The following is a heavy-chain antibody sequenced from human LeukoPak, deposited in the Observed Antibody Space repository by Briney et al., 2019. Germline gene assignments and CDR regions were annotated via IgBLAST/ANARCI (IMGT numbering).Heavy chain of an antibody. CDR3: ASTYSGSYYARGGDAFDI. V-gene: IGHV1-46*01. D-gene: IGHD1-26*01. CDR1: GYTFTSYY. J-gene: IGHJ3*02. Sequence: ASVKVSCKASGYTFTSYYTHWVRQAPGQGLEWMGIINPSGGSTSYAQKFQGRVTMTRDMSISTAYMELSRLRSDDTAVYYCASTYSGSYYARGGDAFDIWGQGTMVTVSS. CDR2: INPSGGST.